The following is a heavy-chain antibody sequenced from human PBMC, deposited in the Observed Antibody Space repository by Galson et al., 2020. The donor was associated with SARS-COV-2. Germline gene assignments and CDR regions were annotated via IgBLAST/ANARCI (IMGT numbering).Heavy chain of an antibody. CDR3: ARGGSRPIMAFDYYYFYMDV. CDR1: GGSFSDYS. D-gene: IGHD3-10*01. Sequence: SETLSLTCAVYGGSFSDYSWTWVRQPPGKGLEWIGEISHSGSTHYSPYLQSRVFMSVDTSKNQFSLKLRSVTAADTAVYYCARGGSRPIMAFDYYYFYMDVWGKGTTVTVSS. V-gene: IGHV4-34*01. CDR2: ISHSGST. J-gene: IGHJ6*03.